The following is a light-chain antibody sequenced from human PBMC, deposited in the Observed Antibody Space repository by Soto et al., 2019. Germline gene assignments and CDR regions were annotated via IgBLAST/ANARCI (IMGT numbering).Light chain of an antibody. Sequence: QSALTQPASMSGSPGQSITISCTGTSSDVGGYNYVSWYQHHPGKAPKLMIYDVSNRPSGVSNRFSGSKSGNTASLTISGLQAEDEADYYCSSYTSRSLVVFGGGTKLTVL. V-gene: IGLV2-14*03. CDR3: SSYTSRSLVV. CDR1: SSDVGGYNY. CDR2: DVS. J-gene: IGLJ2*01.